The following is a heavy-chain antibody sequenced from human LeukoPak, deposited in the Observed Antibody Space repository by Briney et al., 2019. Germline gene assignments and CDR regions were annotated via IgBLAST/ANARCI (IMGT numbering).Heavy chain of an antibody. CDR2: IYASGST. J-gene: IGHJ4*02. V-gene: IGHV4-61*02. CDR3: ARGDDFWSGYYNY. D-gene: IGHD3-3*01. Sequence: PSETLSLTCTVSGGSISSGSYYWSWIRQPAGKRLEWIGRIYASGSTNYNPSLKSRVTISVDTSKNQFSLKLSSVTAADTAVYYCARGDDFWSGYYNYWGQGTLVTVSS. CDR1: GGSISSGSYY.